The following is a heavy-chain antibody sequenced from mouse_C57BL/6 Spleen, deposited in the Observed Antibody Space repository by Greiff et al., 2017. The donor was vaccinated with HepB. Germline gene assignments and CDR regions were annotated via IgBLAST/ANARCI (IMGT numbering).Heavy chain of an antibody. Sequence: DVMLVESGGGLVQPGGSLSLSCAASGFTFTDYYMSWVRQPPGKALEWLGFIRNKANGYTTEYSASVKGRFTISRDNSQSILYLQMNALRAEDSATYYCARYDDDGYADVWGTGTTVTVSS. D-gene: IGHD2-3*01. CDR1: GFTFTDYY. V-gene: IGHV7-3*01. CDR2: IRNKANGYTT. CDR3: ARYDDDGYADV. J-gene: IGHJ1*03.